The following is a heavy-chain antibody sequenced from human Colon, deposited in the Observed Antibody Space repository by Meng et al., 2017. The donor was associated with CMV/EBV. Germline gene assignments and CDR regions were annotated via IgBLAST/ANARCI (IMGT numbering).Heavy chain of an antibody. J-gene: IGHJ4*02. CDR1: GYTFTNFG. CDR2: ISPYNGDT. CDR3: ARELARGGY. Sequence: QVQLVESGAEVKKPWASVNVSCETSGYTFTNFGISWVRQAPGEGLEWMAYISPYNGDTNYAQRFQGRVALTTDTSPSTVYMELGSLTSDDTAMYYCARELARGGYWGQGTLVTVSS. V-gene: IGHV1-18*01.